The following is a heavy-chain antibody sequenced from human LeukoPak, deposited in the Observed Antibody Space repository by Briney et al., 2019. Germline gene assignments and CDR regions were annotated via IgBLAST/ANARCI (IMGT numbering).Heavy chain of an antibody. D-gene: IGHD2-8*01. CDR2: INHSGST. CDR3: ARGARTTIVLMVYAKYYFDY. CDR1: GGSFSGYY. V-gene: IGHV4-34*01. J-gene: IGHJ4*02. Sequence: SETLSLTCAVYGGSFSGYYWSWIRQPPGKGLEWIGEINHSGSTNYNPSLKSRVTISVGTSKNQFSLKLSSVTAADTAVYYCARGARTTIVLMVYAKYYFDYWGQGTLVTVSS.